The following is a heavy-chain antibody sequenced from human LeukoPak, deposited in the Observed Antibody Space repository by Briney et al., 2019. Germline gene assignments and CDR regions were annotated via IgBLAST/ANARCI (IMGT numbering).Heavy chain of an antibody. J-gene: IGHJ1*01. V-gene: IGHV5-51*01. Sequence: GESLKISCKGSGYTFTSYWIGWVRQMPGKGLEWMGIIYPDDSDIRYSPSFQGQVTISVDKSISTAYLQWSSLKASDTAIYYCTRSQGRATRAFQYWAQGTLVTVSS. CDR2: IYPDDSDI. CDR3: TRSQGRATRAFQY. CDR1: GYTFTSYW. D-gene: IGHD5-12*01.